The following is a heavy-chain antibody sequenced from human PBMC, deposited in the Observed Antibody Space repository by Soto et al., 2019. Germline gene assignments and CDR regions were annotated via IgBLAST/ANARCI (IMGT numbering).Heavy chain of an antibody. D-gene: IGHD3-10*01. Sequence: TLSLTCTVSGGSLSGGDNYWSWIRQLPGKGLEWIGHIHYGGSTYYSPSFKSRVIHSVDTSKSQFSLNLTSATAADTAVYFCARESGPGSFDWFDAWGQGTPVTVSS. J-gene: IGHJ5*02. CDR1: GGSLSGGDNY. CDR3: ARESGPGSFDWFDA. CDR2: IHYGGST. V-gene: IGHV4-30-4*01.